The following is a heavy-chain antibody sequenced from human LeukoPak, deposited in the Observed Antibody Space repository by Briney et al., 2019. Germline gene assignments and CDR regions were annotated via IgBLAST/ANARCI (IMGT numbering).Heavy chain of an antibody. D-gene: IGHD4-23*01. J-gene: IGHJ4*02. CDR3: ARDGGRWLPHEY. CDR2: ISYDGSQK. V-gene: IGHV3-30*04. Sequence: GGSLRLSCAASGFTFSSYAMHWVRQTPGEALEWVAVISYDGSQKYYADSVKGRFTVSRDNSKNTVYLQMNSLRREDTAVCYCARDGGRWLPHEYWGQGTLVTVSS. CDR1: GFTFSSYA.